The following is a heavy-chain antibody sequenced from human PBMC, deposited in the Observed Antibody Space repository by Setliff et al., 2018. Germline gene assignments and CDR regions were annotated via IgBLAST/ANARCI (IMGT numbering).Heavy chain of an antibody. CDR3: AKDVVGYSSTWPKRDYFDY. D-gene: IGHD6-13*01. V-gene: IGHV3-23*01. Sequence: GSLRLSCAASGFTFNTYAMSWVRQPPGKGLEWVSSISDTAIGIYYTGSVRGRFTISRDNSKKILFLQMNSLRVEDTAIYYCAKDVVGYSSTWPKRDYFDYWGQGTLVTVSS. CDR1: GFTFNTYA. J-gene: IGHJ4*02. CDR2: ISDTAIGI.